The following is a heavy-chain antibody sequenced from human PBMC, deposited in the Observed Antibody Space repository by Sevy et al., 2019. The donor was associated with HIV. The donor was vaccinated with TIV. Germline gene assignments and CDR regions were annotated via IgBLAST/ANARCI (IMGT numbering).Heavy chain of an antibody. D-gene: IGHD2-2*01. CDR2: FYGDGRT. Sequence: GGSLRLSCMASGFTVSGNYMTWVRQLPGKGLECVSVFYGDGRTYYADSVKGRFSVSRDKSDNTLFLQMSSLKAEDTAVYYCARVQTASRTYGMDVWGQGTTVTVS. CDR1: GFTVSGNY. CDR3: ARVQTASRTYGMDV. J-gene: IGHJ6*02. V-gene: IGHV3-53*01.